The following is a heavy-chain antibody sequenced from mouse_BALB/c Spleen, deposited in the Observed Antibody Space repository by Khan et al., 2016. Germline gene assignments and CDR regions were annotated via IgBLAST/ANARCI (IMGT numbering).Heavy chain of an antibody. J-gene: IGHJ2*01. CDR3: ATSTSGYGYYFDY. D-gene: IGHD3-1*01. CDR2: IHYSGST. CDR1: GYSIPSHYS. Sequence: VQLKESGPDLVKPSQSLSLTCTVTGYSIPSHYSWHWIRHFPGNKLEWMGYIHYSGSTNYNPSLKSRISITRDTSKHQFFLQLNSVTTEDTARYYCATSTSGYGYYFDYWGQGTTLTVSS. V-gene: IGHV3-1*02.